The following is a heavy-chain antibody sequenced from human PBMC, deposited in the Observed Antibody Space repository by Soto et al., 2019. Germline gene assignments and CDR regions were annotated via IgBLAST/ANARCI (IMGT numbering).Heavy chain of an antibody. CDR2: IYNTGST. CDR1: GASIAGFY. CDR3: ASSSPRLAAAGFVY. J-gene: IGHJ4*02. D-gene: IGHD6-13*01. V-gene: IGHV4-59*01. Sequence: PSGTLSLTGTVPGASIAGFYWTWIRQPPGRGREWIGYIYNTGSTNYGPSLKCRVTISVDTSKNLFSLKLSSVTAADTAVYYCASSSPRLAAAGFVYWGQGTLVTVSS.